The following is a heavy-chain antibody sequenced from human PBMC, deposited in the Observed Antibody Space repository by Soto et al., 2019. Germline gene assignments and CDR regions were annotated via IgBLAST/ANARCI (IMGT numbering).Heavy chain of an antibody. CDR3: ARSYSSGWEFDY. V-gene: IGHV3-11*01. D-gene: IGHD6-19*01. CDR1: GFTFSNYY. Sequence: PGGSLRLSCGASGFTFSNYYMSWIRQAPGKGLEWVSYINSTGRTIYYADSVKGRFTVSRDNAQNSLSLKLNSLRVEDTAVYYCARSYSSGWEFDYWGQGTQVTVSS. J-gene: IGHJ4*02. CDR2: INSTGRTI.